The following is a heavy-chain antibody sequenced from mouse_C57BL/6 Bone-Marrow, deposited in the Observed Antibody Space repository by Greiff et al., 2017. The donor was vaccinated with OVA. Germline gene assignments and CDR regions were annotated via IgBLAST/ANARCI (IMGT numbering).Heavy chain of an antibody. D-gene: IGHD2-10*01. V-gene: IGHV5-17*01. J-gene: IGHJ3*01. CDR2: ISSGGSTI. Sequence: DVMLVESGGGLVKPGGSLKLSCAASGFTFSDYGMHWVRQAPEKGLEWVAYISSGGSTIYYADTVKGRFTISRDNAKNTLFLQMTSLRSEDTARYYCARTYYGNFWFAYWGQGTLVTVSA. CDR1: GFTFSDYG. CDR3: ARTYYGNFWFAY.